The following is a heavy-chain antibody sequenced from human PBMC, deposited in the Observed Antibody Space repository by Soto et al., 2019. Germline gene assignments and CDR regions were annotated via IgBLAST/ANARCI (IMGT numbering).Heavy chain of an antibody. V-gene: IGHV4-59*01. CDR3: AANTARGSPWPTDF. CDR2: ISNIGTT. CDR1: GVSISSYW. D-gene: IGHD2-21*02. J-gene: IGHJ4*02. Sequence: SETLSLTCKVSGVSISSYWWTWSRQPPGKGLEWIGYISNIGTTNYNPSLKSRVTISADRSKNQFSLNLTSVTAADTAFYYCAANTARGSPWPTDFWGKGTLVTVAS.